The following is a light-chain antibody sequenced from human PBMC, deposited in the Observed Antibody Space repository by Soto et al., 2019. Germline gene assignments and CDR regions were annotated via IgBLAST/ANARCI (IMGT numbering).Light chain of an antibody. CDR3: QKYNSAPLT. Sequence: DIQMTQSPSSLSASLGDRVTNTCRASQGIGVYLAWFQQKPGNVPKLLIYAASTFQSGVPSRFSGSGSGTDFTLTISSLQPEDVATYYCQKYNSAPLTFGGGTKVDIK. V-gene: IGKV1-27*01. CDR1: QGIGVY. CDR2: AAS. J-gene: IGKJ4*01.